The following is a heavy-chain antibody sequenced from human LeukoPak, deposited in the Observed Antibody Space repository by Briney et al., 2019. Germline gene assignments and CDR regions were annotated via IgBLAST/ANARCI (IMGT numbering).Heavy chain of an antibody. D-gene: IGHD3-10*01. CDR2: INHSGST. V-gene: IGHV4-34*01. Sequence: PSETLSLTCAVYGGSFSGYYWSWIRQPPGKGLEWIGEINHSGSTNYNPSLKSRVTISVDTSKNQFALKLSSVTAADTAVYYCARGPSGPGYHGMDVWGQGTTVTVSS. J-gene: IGHJ6*02. CDR1: GGSFSGYY. CDR3: ARGPSGPGYHGMDV.